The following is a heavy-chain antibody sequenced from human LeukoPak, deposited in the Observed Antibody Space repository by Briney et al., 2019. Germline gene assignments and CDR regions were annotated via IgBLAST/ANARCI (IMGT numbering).Heavy chain of an antibody. V-gene: IGHV3-30*03. CDR2: ISYDGSNK. CDR1: GFTFSSYG. CDR3: ARELGHGVFDY. Sequence: PGRSLRLSCAASGFTFSSYGMHWVRQAPGKGLEWVAVISYDGSNKYYADSVKGRFTISRDNSKNTLYLQMNSLRAEDTAVYYCARELGHGVFDYWGQGTLVTVSS. J-gene: IGHJ4*02. D-gene: IGHD2-8*01.